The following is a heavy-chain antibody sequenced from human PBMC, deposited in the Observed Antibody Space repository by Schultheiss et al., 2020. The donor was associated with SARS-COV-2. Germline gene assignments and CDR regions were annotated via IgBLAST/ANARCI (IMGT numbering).Heavy chain of an antibody. D-gene: IGHD3-9*01. CDR3: AKDLRGYDILTGLGY. V-gene: IGHV3-30*01. J-gene: IGHJ4*02. CDR1: GFTFSSYA. Sequence: GESLKISCAASGFTFSSYAMHWVRQAPGKGLEWVAVIWYDGSNKYYADSVKGRFTISRDNSKNTLYLQMNSLRAEDTALYYCAKDLRGYDILTGLGYWGQGTLVTVSS. CDR2: IWYDGSNK.